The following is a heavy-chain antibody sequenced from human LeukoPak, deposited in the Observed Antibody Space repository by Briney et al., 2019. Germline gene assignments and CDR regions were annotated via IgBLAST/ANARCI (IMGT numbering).Heavy chain of an antibody. Sequence: GASVKVSCKASGGTFSSYAISWVRQAPGQGLEWMGGIILIFGTANYAQKFQGRVTITADESTSTAYMELSSLRSEDTAVYYCARSTFGVVLNWFDPWGQGTLVTVSS. CDR3: ARSTFGVVLNWFDP. D-gene: IGHD3-3*01. CDR2: IILIFGTA. V-gene: IGHV1-69*01. J-gene: IGHJ5*02. CDR1: GGTFSSYA.